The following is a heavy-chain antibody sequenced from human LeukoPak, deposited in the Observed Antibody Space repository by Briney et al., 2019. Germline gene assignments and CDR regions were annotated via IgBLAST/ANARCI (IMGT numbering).Heavy chain of an antibody. CDR3: AREGLGDSNDY. D-gene: IGHD2-21*02. V-gene: IGHV3-7*01. CDR1: GFTFSSYW. CDR2: IKQDGSEK. Sequence: GGSLRLSCAASGFTFSSYWMSWVRQAPGKGLEWVANIKQDGSEKYYVDSVEGRFTISRDNAKNSLYLQMNSLRAEDTAVYYCAREGLGDSNDYWGQGTLVTVSS. J-gene: IGHJ4*02.